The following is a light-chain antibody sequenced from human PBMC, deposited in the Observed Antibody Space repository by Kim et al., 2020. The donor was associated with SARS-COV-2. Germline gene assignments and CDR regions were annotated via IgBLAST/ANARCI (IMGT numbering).Light chain of an antibody. Sequence: PGQSITFSCTGTSSDVGNYNLVSWYQQHPGKAPKLMIYEVTKRPSGVSNRFSGSKSGNTASLTISGLQAEDEADYYCCSYAGSRNVFGGGTQLTVL. CDR3: CSYAGSRNV. J-gene: IGLJ7*01. CDR1: SSDVGNYNL. V-gene: IGLV2-23*02. CDR2: EVT.